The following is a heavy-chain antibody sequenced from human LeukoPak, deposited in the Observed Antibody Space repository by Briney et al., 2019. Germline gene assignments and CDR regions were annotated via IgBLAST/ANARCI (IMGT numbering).Heavy chain of an antibody. D-gene: IGHD5/OR15-5a*01. Sequence: PSETLSLTCAVYGGSFSGYYWSWIRQPPGKGLEWIGEINHSGSTNYNPSLKSRVTISVDTSKNQFSLKLSSVTAADTAVYYCARGPPSVSTYYYYYIDVWGKGTTVTVSS. CDR2: INHSGST. V-gene: IGHV4-34*01. CDR3: ARGPPSVSTYYYYYIDV. J-gene: IGHJ6*03. CDR1: GGSFSGYY.